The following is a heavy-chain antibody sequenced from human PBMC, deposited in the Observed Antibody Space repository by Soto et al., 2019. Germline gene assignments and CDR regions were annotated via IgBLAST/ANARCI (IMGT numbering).Heavy chain of an antibody. Sequence: SETLSLTCTVSGGSISSYYWSWIRQPPGKGLEWIGYIYYSGSTNYNPSLKSRVTISVDTSKNQFSLKLSSVTAADTAVYYCARGVQLWSHYFDYWGQGTLVTVYS. J-gene: IGHJ4*02. D-gene: IGHD5-18*01. CDR1: GGSISSYY. V-gene: IGHV4-59*01. CDR2: IYYSGST. CDR3: ARGVQLWSHYFDY.